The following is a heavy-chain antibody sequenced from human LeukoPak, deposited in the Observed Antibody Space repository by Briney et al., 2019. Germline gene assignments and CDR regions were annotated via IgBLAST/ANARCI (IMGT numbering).Heavy chain of an antibody. CDR2: ICGSGGST. CDR3: AKPYFDWLLYPSYFDY. Sequence: GGSLRLSCTASGFTFSSYAMSWVRQAPGKGLEWVSAICGSGGSTYYADSVNGRFTISRDNSKNTLYLQMNSLRAEDTAVYYCAKPYFDWLLYPSYFDYWGQGTLVTVSS. D-gene: IGHD3-9*01. CDR1: GFTFSSYA. J-gene: IGHJ4*02. V-gene: IGHV3-23*01.